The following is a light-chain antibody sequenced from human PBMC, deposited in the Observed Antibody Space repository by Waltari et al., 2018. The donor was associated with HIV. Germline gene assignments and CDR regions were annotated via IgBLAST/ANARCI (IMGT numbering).Light chain of an antibody. J-gene: IGLJ1*01. CDR1: TLVVGFYAS. CDR2: DVN. CDR3: CAYAAGHVSYV. V-gene: IGLV2-11*01. Sequence: QSALTQPPSVSGSSGQSVSISCPGTTLVVGFYASVSWYQQYPGKAPTLIIFDVNQRPSGGPERFSGSKSGNTASLTISGLQTEDEADYFCCAYAAGHVSYVFGNGTAVAVL.